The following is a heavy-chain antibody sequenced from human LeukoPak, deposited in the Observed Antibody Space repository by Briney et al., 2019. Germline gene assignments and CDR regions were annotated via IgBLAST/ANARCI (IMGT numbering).Heavy chain of an antibody. Sequence: SETLSLTCTVSGGSISSGSFYWSWIRQPAGKGLEWVGRIHTSGNTNYNPSLESRVTISVDTSKNQLSLKLSSVTAADTAVYYCARHTAWDYVWGSYPGSWGQGTLVTVSS. J-gene: IGHJ5*02. CDR3: ARHTAWDYVWGSYPGS. V-gene: IGHV4-61*02. CDR2: IHTSGNT. D-gene: IGHD3-16*02. CDR1: GGSISSGSFY.